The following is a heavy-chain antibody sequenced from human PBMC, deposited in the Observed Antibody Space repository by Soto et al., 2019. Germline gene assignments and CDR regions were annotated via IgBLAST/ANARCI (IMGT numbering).Heavy chain of an antibody. CDR2: IGTAGDT. Sequence: EVQLVESGGGLVQPGGSLRLSCAASGFTFSSYGMHWVRQASGKGLEWVSGIGTAGDTYYPSSVKGRFTISRENARNSLYLQRNSLRAGDTAVYYCARRRDGLDSWGQGTLVTVSS. CDR1: GFTFSSYG. CDR3: ARRRDGLDS. J-gene: IGHJ4*02. V-gene: IGHV3-13*01.